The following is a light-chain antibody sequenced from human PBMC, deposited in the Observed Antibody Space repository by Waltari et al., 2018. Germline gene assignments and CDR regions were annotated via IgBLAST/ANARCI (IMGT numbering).Light chain of an antibody. J-gene: IGKJ3*01. CDR1: ESITTN. V-gene: IGKV3-15*01. Sequence: EIVMTQSPATLSVSPGERATLSCRASESITTNLAWYQQKPGQGPRLVIYGAYIRATGIPARFSGSGSGTEFTLTISSLQSEDFAVYYCQQYSNWPPFTFGPGTKVDIK. CDR2: GAY. CDR3: QQYSNWPPFT.